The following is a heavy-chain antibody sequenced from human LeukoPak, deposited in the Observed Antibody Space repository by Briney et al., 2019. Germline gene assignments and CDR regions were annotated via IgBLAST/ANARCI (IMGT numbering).Heavy chain of an antibody. CDR1: GYTFTGYY. V-gene: IGHV1-2*02. D-gene: IGHD5-12*01. CDR3: ATGRGYSGYDEGPFDY. Sequence: ASVKVSCKASGYTFTGYYMHWVRQAPGQGLEWMGWINPNSGGTNYAQKFQGRVTMTRDTSISTAYMELSRLRSDDTAVYYCATGRGYSGYDEGPFDYWGQGTLVTVSS. CDR2: INPNSGGT. J-gene: IGHJ4*02.